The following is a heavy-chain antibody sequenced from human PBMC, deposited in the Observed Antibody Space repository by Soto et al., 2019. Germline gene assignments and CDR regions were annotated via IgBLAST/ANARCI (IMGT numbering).Heavy chain of an antibody. V-gene: IGHV4-34*01. CDR3: ARGLEWRLMDV. D-gene: IGHD2-8*01. CDR2: INHSGST. J-gene: IGHJ6*02. Sequence: SETLSLTCAVYGGSFSGYYWSWIRQPPGKGLEWIGEINHSGSTNYNPSLKSRVTISVDTSKNQFSLKLSSVTAADTAVYYCARGLEWRLMDVWGQGTTVTVSS. CDR1: GGSFSGYY.